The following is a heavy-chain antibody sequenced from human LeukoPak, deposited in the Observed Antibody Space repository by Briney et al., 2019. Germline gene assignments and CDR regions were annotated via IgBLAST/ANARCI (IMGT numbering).Heavy chain of an antibody. Sequence: PETLSLTCTVSGGSISSSSYYWGWIRQPPGKGLEWIGSIYYSGSTYYNPSLKSRVTISVDTSKNQFSLKLSSVTAADTAVYYCASDSSSWYSHYYMDVWGKGTTVTVSS. J-gene: IGHJ6*03. CDR2: IYYSGST. CDR3: ASDSSSWYSHYYMDV. V-gene: IGHV4-39*07. D-gene: IGHD6-13*01. CDR1: GGSISSSSYY.